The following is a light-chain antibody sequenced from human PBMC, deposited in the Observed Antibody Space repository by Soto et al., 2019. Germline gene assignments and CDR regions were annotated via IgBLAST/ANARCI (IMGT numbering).Light chain of an antibody. Sequence: EIVMTQSPATLSVSPGERATLSCRASQSVSSNLAWYQQKPGQAPRLLIYGASTRATGIPARVSGSGSGTEFTLTISSLQSEEFAVYYCQQYNNWLGTFGQGTKVEIK. CDR2: GAS. CDR1: QSVSSN. CDR3: QQYNNWLGT. J-gene: IGKJ1*01. V-gene: IGKV3-15*01.